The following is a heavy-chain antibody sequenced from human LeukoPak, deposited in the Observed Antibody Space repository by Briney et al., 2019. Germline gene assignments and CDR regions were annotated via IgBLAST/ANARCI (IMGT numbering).Heavy chain of an antibody. Sequence: GGSLRLSCADSGFTFSSYAMHWVRQAPGKGLEYVSAISSNGGSTYYANSVKGRFTISRDNTKNTLYLQMGRLSAEDMAVYYSARDESGTQVDAFDIWGQGTMVTVSS. D-gene: IGHD1-1*01. CDR1: GFTFSSYA. V-gene: IGHV3-64*01. CDR3: ARDESGTQVDAFDI. J-gene: IGHJ3*02. CDR2: ISSNGGST.